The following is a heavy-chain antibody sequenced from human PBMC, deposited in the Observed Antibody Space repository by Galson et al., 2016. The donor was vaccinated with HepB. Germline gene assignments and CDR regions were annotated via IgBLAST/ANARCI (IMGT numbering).Heavy chain of an antibody. CDR2: INDGGGST. CDR3: AKSVVRGTTNSL. J-gene: IGHJ4*02. V-gene: IGHV3-23*01. Sequence: SLRLSCAASGFTFSDYALSWFRQAPGKGLEWVSAINDGGGSTFYADSVKGRFAISRDNSKNTLYLQMNSLRAEDTAVYYCAKSVVRGTTNSLWGQGTLVTVSS. D-gene: IGHD3-10*01. CDR1: GFTFSDYA.